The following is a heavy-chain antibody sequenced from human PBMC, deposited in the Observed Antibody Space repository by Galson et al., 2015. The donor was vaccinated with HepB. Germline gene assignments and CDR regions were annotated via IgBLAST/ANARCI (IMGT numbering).Heavy chain of an antibody. D-gene: IGHD3-10*01. J-gene: IGHJ4*02. CDR1: GFTFDDYG. V-gene: IGHV3-20*04. CDR2: INWNGVST. Sequence: SLRLSCAASGFTFDDYGMSWVRQVPGKGLEWVSGINWNGVSTGYEDSAKGRFTISRDNARNSLYLQMNSLRAEDTALYYCARVTYDSGNVLLSTKYYFDYWGQGTPVTVSS. CDR3: ARVTYDSGNVLLSTKYYFDY.